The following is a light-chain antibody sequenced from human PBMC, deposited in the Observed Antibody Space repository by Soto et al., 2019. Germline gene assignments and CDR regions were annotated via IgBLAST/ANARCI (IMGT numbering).Light chain of an antibody. CDR2: DNT. CDR1: SSNIGAGYD. CDR3: QSYDSSLSGFWV. J-gene: IGLJ3*02. Sequence: QSVLTQPPSVSGAPGQRVTISCIGSSSNIGAGYDIHWYQHLPGTAPKLLIYDNTNRPSGVPDRFSGSKSGTSASLAITGLQAEDEADYYCQSYDSSLSGFWVFGGGTKVTVL. V-gene: IGLV1-40*01.